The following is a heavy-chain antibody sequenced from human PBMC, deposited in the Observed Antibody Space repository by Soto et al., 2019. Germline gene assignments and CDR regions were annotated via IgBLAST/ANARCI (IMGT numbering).Heavy chain of an antibody. D-gene: IGHD3-10*01. CDR1: GFTFSSYA. CDR3: ARDSGYYYGSGPFDY. Sequence: PXGSLGLSCAASGFTFSSYAMHWVRQAPGKGLEYVSAISSNGGSTYYADSVKGRFTISRDNSKNTLYLQMGSLRAEDMAVYYCARDSGYYYGSGPFDYWGQGTLVTVSS. J-gene: IGHJ4*02. CDR2: ISSNGGST. V-gene: IGHV3-64*02.